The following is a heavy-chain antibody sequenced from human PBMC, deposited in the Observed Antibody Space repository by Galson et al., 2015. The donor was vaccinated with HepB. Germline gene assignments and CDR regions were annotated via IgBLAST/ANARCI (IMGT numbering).Heavy chain of an antibody. V-gene: IGHV1-69*13. Sequence: SVKVSCKASGGTFSSYAISWVRQAPGQGLEWMGGIIPIFGTANYAQKFQGRVTITADESTSTAYMELSSLRSEDTAVYYCARDHPNWNYGMDVWGQGTTVTVSS. CDR2: IIPIFGTA. CDR3: ARDHPNWNYGMDV. CDR1: GGTFSSYA. D-gene: IGHD1-20*01. J-gene: IGHJ6*02.